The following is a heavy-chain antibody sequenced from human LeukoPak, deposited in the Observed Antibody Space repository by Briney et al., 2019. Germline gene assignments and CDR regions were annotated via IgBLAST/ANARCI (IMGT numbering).Heavy chain of an antibody. J-gene: IGHJ6*03. CDR1: GGTFSSYA. V-gene: IGHV1-2*02. CDR3: AREQQLGDYYYYMDV. CDR2: INPNSGGT. Sequence: ASVKVSCKASGGTFSSYAISWVRQAPGQGLEWMGWINPNSGGTNYAQKFQGRVTMTRDTSISTAYIELSRLRSDDTAVYYCAREQQLGDYYYYMDVWGEGTTVTISS. D-gene: IGHD6-13*01.